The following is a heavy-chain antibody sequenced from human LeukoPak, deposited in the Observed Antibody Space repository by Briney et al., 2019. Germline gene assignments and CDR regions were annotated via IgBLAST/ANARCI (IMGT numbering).Heavy chain of an antibody. CDR3: ARFVGSTFFDY. CDR1: GYTFTGYY. Sequence: ASVKVSCKASGYTFTGYYMHWVRQAPGQGLEWMGWINPNSGGTNHAQKFQGRVTMTRDTSISTAYMELSRLRSDDTAVYYCARFVGSTFFDYWGQGTLVTVSS. V-gene: IGHV1-2*02. D-gene: IGHD2-2*01. CDR2: INPNSGGT. J-gene: IGHJ4*02.